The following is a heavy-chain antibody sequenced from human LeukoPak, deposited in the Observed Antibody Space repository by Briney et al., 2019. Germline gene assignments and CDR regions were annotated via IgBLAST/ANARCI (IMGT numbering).Heavy chain of an antibody. D-gene: IGHD3-10*01. CDR3: ARLTLRYGSGR. Sequence: PSETLSLTCTVSGGSISSYYWSWIRQPPGKGLEWIGYIYYSGSTNYNPSLKSRVTISVDTSKNQFSLKLSSVTAADTAVYYCARLTLRYGSGRWGQGTLVTVSS. CDR1: GGSISSYY. J-gene: IGHJ4*02. CDR2: IYYSGST. V-gene: IGHV4-59*12.